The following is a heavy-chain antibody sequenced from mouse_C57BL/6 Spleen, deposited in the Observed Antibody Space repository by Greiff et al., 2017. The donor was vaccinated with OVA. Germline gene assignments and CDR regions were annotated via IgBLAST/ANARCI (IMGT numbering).Heavy chain of an antibody. CDR3: DSYYYGSSSPFAY. V-gene: IGHV1-82*01. J-gene: IGHJ3*01. D-gene: IGHD1-1*01. Sequence: VQLQQSGPELVKPGASVKISCKASGYAFSSSWMNWVKQRPGKGLEWIGRIYPGDGDTNYNGKFKGKATLTADKSSSTAYMQLSSLTSEDSAVYFCDSYYYGSSSPFAYWGQGTLVTVSA. CDR1: GYAFSSSW. CDR2: IYPGDGDT.